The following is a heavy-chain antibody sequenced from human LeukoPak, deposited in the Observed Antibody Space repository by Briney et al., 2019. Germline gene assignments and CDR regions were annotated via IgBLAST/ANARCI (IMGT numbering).Heavy chain of an antibody. CDR3: ARESGSYEAYFDY. CDR1: GGTFSSYA. V-gene: IGHV1-69*13. D-gene: IGHD1-26*01. CDR2: IFPIFATA. Sequence: ASVKVSCKASGGTFSSYAISWVRQAPGQGLEWMGRIFPIFATANYAQKFQGRVTITADESTSTAYMELSSLRSEDSAVYYCARESGSYEAYFDYWGQGTLVTVSS. J-gene: IGHJ4*02.